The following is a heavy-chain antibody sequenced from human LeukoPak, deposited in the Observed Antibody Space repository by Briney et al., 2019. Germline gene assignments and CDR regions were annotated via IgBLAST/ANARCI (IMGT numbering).Heavy chain of an antibody. CDR3: ATLTVATSFDY. Sequence: GGSLRLSCAGSGFTFSSYWMHWVRQAPGKGLVWVSRINFDGSSTSYADSVKGRFTISRDNAKNSLYLQMNSLRAEDTAVYYCATLTVATSFDYWGQGTLVTVSS. J-gene: IGHJ4*02. CDR1: GFTFSSYW. CDR2: INFDGSST. D-gene: IGHD5-12*01. V-gene: IGHV3-74*01.